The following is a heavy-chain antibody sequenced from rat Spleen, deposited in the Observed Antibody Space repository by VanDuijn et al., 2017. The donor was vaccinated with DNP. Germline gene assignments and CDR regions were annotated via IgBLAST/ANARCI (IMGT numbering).Heavy chain of an antibody. CDR2: IWGGEST. J-gene: IGHJ2*01. CDR3: TREVTEGMVN. Sequence: QVQLKESGPGLVQPSQTLSLTCTVSGFSLNTHGVSWVRQPPGKGLEWMGGIWGGESTYYNSALKSRLSISRYTSKSQLFLKMNSLQTEDTATYFCTREVTEGMVNWGEGGMVTVSS. V-gene: IGHV2-15*01. CDR1: GFSLNTHG. D-gene: IGHD1-11*01.